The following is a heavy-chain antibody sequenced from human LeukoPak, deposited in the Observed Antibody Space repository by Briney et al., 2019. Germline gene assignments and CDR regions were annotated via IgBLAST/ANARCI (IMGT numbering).Heavy chain of an antibody. CDR3: ARDVSYSSGWYYPFDY. CDR1: GFTFSSYW. D-gene: IGHD6-19*01. V-gene: IGHV3-7*04. Sequence: GGSLRLSCAASGFTFSSYWMSWVRQAPGKGLEWGANLKQDGGEKYYVDSVKGRFTISRDNAKNSLYLQMNSLRAEDTAVYYCARDVSYSSGWYYPFDYWGQGTLVTVSS. CDR2: LKQDGGEK. J-gene: IGHJ4*02.